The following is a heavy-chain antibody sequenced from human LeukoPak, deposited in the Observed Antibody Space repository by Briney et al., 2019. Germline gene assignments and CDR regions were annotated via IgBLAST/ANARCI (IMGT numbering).Heavy chain of an antibody. D-gene: IGHD5-12*01. Sequence: PGGSLRLSCTASGFTFGDYAMSWVRPAPGKGLEWVGFIRSKAYGGTTEYAASVKGRFTISRDDSKSIAYLQMNSLKTEDTAVYYCTRVGYDAWGDYWGQGTLVTVSS. CDR1: GFTFGDYA. J-gene: IGHJ4*02. CDR2: IRSKAYGGTT. CDR3: TRVGYDAWGDY. V-gene: IGHV3-49*04.